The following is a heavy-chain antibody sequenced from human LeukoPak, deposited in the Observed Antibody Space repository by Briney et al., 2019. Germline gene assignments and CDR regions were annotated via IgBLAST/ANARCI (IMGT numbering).Heavy chain of an antibody. Sequence: GSLRLSCAASGFTFSSYAMSWVRQAPGKGLEWVSAISGSGGSTYYADSVKGRFTISRDNPRNSLFLQMNSLRAEDTAVYYCARGAAAGTTPFDYWGQGTLVTVSS. D-gene: IGHD6-13*01. J-gene: IGHJ4*02. CDR1: GFTFSSYA. CDR3: ARGAAAGTTPFDY. V-gene: IGHV3-23*01. CDR2: ISGSGGST.